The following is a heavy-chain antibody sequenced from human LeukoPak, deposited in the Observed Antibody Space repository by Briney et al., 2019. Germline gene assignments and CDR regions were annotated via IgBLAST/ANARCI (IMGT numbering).Heavy chain of an antibody. CDR1: GYTFTSYG. Sequence: ASVKVSCKASGYTFTSYGISWVRQAPGQGLEWMGWISAYNGNTNYAQKLQGRVTMTTDTSTSTAFMGLRSLRSDDTAVYYCARLLGTRDAFDIWGRGTMVTVSS. J-gene: IGHJ3*02. V-gene: IGHV1-18*01. CDR2: ISAYNGNT. CDR3: ARLLGTRDAFDI. D-gene: IGHD1-14*01.